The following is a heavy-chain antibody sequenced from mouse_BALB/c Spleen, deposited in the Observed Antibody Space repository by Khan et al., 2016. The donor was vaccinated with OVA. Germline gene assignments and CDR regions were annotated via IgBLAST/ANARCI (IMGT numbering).Heavy chain of an antibody. Sequence: EVQLQESGPGLVKPSQSLSLTCTVTGYSITSNYAWNWIRQFPGNKLEWMGYISYSGSTNYTPSLKSRISITRDTSKNQFFLQLNSVTTEDTATYYCSRGNYYGDAMDYWGQGTSITVSS. CDR3: SRGNYYGDAMDY. D-gene: IGHD1-1*01. V-gene: IGHV3-2*02. CDR1: GYSITSNYA. CDR2: ISYSGST. J-gene: IGHJ4*01.